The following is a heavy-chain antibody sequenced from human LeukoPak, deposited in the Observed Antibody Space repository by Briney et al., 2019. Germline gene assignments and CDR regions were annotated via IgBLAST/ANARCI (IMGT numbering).Heavy chain of an antibody. D-gene: IGHD3-16*01. J-gene: IGHJ3*02. CDR3: ARHESLGAFDI. V-gene: IGHV4-39*01. Sequence: TPAVTLSLTCTVSGGSIRTSSYYWGWIRLPPGKGLEWIGSIFYSGSTYYNPSLKSRVTISVDTSKNQFSLKLNSLTAADTAIYYCARHESLGAFDIWGQGTMVTVSS. CDR2: IFYSGST. CDR1: GGSIRTSSYY.